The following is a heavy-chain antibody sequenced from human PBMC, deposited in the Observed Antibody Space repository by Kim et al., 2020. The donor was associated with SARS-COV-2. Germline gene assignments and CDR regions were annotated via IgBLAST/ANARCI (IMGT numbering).Heavy chain of an antibody. D-gene: IGHD3-22*01. CDR2: IYYSGST. J-gene: IGHJ4*02. CDR1: GGSVSRYY. CDR3: ARWPRWDYGSIKYYFDY. V-gene: IGHV4-59*08. Sequence: SETLSLTCTVSGGSVSRYYWSWIRQPPGKGLEWIGYIYYSGSTNYNPSLKSRVTISIDTSKNQFSLKLSSVTAADTAVYYCARWPRWDYGSIKYYFDYWGQGTLVTVSS.